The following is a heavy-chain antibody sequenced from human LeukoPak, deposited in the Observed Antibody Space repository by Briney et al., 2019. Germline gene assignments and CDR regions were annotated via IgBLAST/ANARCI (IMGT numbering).Heavy chain of an antibody. J-gene: IGHJ3*02. CDR3: ARGASGTLYDAFDI. Sequence: PSETLSLTCTVSGGSISTYYWSWIRQPPGEGLEWIGSIYYSGTTHPNPSLKSRATISVDTSKNHLSLKVSSVTAADTAVYYCARGASGTLYDAFDIWGQGTMVTVSS. CDR2: IYYSGTT. V-gene: IGHV4-59*01. CDR1: GGSISTYY. D-gene: IGHD1-26*01.